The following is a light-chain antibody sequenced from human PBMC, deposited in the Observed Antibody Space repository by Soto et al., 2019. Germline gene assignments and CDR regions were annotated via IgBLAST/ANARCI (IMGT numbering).Light chain of an antibody. V-gene: IGKV1-6*01. CDR3: LQDYSYPLT. CDR2: GAS. Sequence: AIQVTQSPSSLSASVGDRVIITCRASQGVGRDFGWYQQKPRKAPKLLIYGASNLQSGVPSRFSGSGSGTDFTLTIAGLQPEEFATYYCLQDYSYPLTFGGGTKVENK. J-gene: IGKJ4*01. CDR1: QGVGRD.